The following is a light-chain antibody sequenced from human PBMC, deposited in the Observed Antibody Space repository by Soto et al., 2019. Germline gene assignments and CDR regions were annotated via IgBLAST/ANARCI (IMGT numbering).Light chain of an antibody. CDR1: SSNIGAGYD. Sequence: QSALTQPPSVSGAPGQRVTISCTGSSSNIGAGYDVHWYQQLPGTAPKLPIYGNSNRPSGVPDRFSGSKSGTSASLAITGLQAEDEADYYCQSYDSSLSGPYYVFGTGTKVTVL. CDR3: QSYDSSLSGPYYV. CDR2: GNS. J-gene: IGLJ1*01. V-gene: IGLV1-40*01.